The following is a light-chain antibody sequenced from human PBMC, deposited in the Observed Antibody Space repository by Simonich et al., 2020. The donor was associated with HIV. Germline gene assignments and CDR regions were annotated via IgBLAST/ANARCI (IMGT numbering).Light chain of an antibody. CDR3: QQANSFPPT. Sequence: DIQMTQSPSSVYASVGDRVTITCRASQGIITWLAWYQKKPGKAPKVLIYVASSLESGVPARFSGSGSGTDVTLTISSLQPEDFATYYCQQANSFPPTFGGGTKVEIK. J-gene: IGKJ4*01. V-gene: IGKV1-12*01. CDR1: QGIITW. CDR2: VAS.